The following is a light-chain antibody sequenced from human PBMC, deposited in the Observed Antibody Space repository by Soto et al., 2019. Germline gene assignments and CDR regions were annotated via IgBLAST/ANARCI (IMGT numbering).Light chain of an antibody. J-gene: IGKJ4*01. Sequence: ENVLTQSPGTLSLSPGERATLSCRASQTVSGSYVAWYQQKPGQTPRLLIYGASSRATGIPDRFSGSGSGTDFTLTISRLEPEDFAVYHCHQYGDSPLTFGGGTKVDIK. CDR2: GAS. CDR3: HQYGDSPLT. V-gene: IGKV3-20*01. CDR1: QTVSGSY.